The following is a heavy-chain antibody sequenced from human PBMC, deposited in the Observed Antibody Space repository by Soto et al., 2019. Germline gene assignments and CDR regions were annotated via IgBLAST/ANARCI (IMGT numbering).Heavy chain of an antibody. V-gene: IGHV4-31*03. Sequence: SETLSLTCTVSGGSISSGGYYWSWIRQHPGKGLEWIGYIYYSGSTYYNPSLKSRVTISVDTSKNQFSLKLSSVTAADTAVYYCASAYSSSWPSFDYWGQGTLVTVSS. CDR1: GGSISSGGYY. J-gene: IGHJ4*02. CDR3: ASAYSSSWPSFDY. D-gene: IGHD6-13*01. CDR2: IYYSGST.